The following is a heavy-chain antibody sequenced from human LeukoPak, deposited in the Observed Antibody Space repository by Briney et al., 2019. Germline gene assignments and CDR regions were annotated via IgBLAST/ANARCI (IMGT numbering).Heavy chain of an antibody. CDR1: GVSISSHY. D-gene: IGHD3-10*01. Sequence: PSETLSLTCNVSGVSISSHYWSWIRQPAGKGLEWIGLMSNSGGTDYNPSLKNRVTMSADTSKNQFSLKLNSVTAADTAVYYCARSYGSGRSSFDPWGQGTLVTVSS. V-gene: IGHV4-4*07. J-gene: IGHJ5*02. CDR3: ARSYGSGRSSFDP. CDR2: MSNSGGT.